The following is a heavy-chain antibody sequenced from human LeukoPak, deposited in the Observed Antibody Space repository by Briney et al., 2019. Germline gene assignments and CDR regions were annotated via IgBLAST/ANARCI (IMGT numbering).Heavy chain of an antibody. D-gene: IGHD3-3*01. V-gene: IGHV4-59*12. CDR1: GGSISSYY. Sequence: SETLSLTCTVSGGSISSYYWSWIRQPPGKGLEWIGYIYYSGSTYYNPSLKSRVTISVDTSKNQFSLKLSSVTAADTAVYYCARTGYDFWSGYPNWFDPWGQGTLVTVSS. CDR2: IYYSGST. J-gene: IGHJ5*02. CDR3: ARTGYDFWSGYPNWFDP.